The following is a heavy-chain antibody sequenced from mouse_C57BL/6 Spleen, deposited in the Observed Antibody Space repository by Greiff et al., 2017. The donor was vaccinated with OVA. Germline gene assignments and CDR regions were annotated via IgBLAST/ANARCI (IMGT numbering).Heavy chain of an antibody. Sequence: VQLQQPGAELVMPGASVKLSCKASGYTFTSYWMHWVKQRPGQGLEWIGEIDPSDSYTKYNQKFKGKSTLTVDKSSSTAYMQLSSLTSDDSAVYYCARSGFVLRYFDYWGQGTTLTVSS. CDR3: ARSGFVLRYFDY. CDR2: IDPSDSYT. D-gene: IGHD1-1*01. J-gene: IGHJ2*01. CDR1: GYTFTSYW. V-gene: IGHV1-69*01.